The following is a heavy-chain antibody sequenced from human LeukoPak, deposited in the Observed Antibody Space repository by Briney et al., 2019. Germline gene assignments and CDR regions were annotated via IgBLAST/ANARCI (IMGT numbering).Heavy chain of an antibody. Sequence: SETLSLTCAVYGGSFSGYYWSWIRQPPGKGLEWIGEINHSGSTNYNPSLKSRVTISVDTSKNQFSLKLSSVTAADTAVYYCARARYSSGRSHWYFDLWGRGTLVTVSS. CDR2: INHSGST. D-gene: IGHD6-19*01. J-gene: IGHJ2*01. CDR3: ARARYSSGRSHWYFDL. V-gene: IGHV4-34*01. CDR1: GGSFSGYY.